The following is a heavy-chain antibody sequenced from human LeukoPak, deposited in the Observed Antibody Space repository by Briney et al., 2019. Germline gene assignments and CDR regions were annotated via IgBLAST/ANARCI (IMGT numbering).Heavy chain of an antibody. J-gene: IGHJ5*02. CDR3: ARVGYYYGSGSYWNWFDP. Sequence: SETLSLTCTVSGGSISSSSYYWGWIRQPPGKGLEWIGSIYYSGSTYYNPSLKSRVTISVDTSKNQFSLKLSSVTAADTAVYYCARVGYYYGSGSYWNWFDPWGQETLVTVSS. D-gene: IGHD3-10*01. CDR2: IYYSGST. V-gene: IGHV4-39*07. CDR1: GGSISSSSYY.